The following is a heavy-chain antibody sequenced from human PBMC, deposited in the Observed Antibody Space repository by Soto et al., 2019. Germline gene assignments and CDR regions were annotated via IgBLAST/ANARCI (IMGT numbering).Heavy chain of an antibody. J-gene: IGHJ6*03. CDR3: ARVAVGYYYMDV. CDR1: GFTFSNYW. V-gene: IGHV3-74*01. CDR2: INSDGTRT. Sequence: EVQLVESGGGLVQPGGSLRLSCAASGFTFSNYWMHWVRQAPGKGLVWVSRINSDGTRTNYADSVKGQFTISRDNAENTLYLQMNSLTAEDTAVYYCARVAVGYYYMDVWGKGTTVTVSS.